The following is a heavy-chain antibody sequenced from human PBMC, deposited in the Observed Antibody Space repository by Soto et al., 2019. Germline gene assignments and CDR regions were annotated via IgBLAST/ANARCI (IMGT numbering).Heavy chain of an antibody. CDR3: AKRARDGHNSPIDY. Sequence: PGGSLRLSCAASGFSINNYAMNWVRQAPGKGLEGLSDICGSGDTTYCADSVKGRFTISRDNSKNTLYLQMNSLRPEDTAIYYCAKRARDGHNSPIDYWGQGILVTGSS. V-gene: IGHV3-23*01. CDR2: ICGSGDTT. J-gene: IGHJ4*02. D-gene: IGHD2-21*01. CDR1: GFSINNYA.